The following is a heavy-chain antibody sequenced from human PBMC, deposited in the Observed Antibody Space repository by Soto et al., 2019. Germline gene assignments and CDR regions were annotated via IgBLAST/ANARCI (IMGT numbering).Heavy chain of an antibody. J-gene: IGHJ5*02. D-gene: IGHD6-19*01. CDR3: ARAVGTFDP. CDR1: GYTFSSYA. Sequence: QVQLVQSGAEVKKPGASVKVSCKASGYTFSSYALHWVRQAPGQRLEWMGWINAANGNVKYSQKFQGRVTITRDTSASTAYMELRSLRSEDTAVYYCARAVGTFDPWGQGTLVTVSS. CDR2: INAANGNV. V-gene: IGHV1-3*01.